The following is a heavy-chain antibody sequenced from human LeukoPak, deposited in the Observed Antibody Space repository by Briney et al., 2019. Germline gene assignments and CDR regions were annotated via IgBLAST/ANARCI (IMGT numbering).Heavy chain of an antibody. CDR1: GGTFSSYA. CDR3: ARDPSGSYAYFDY. J-gene: IGHJ4*02. V-gene: IGHV3-30*04. D-gene: IGHD1-26*01. Sequence: SCKASGGTFSSYAMHWVRQAPGKGLERVAVISYDGSNKYYADSVKGRFTISRDNSKNTLYLQMNSLRAEDTAVYYCARDPSGSYAYFDYWGQGTLVTVSS. CDR2: ISYDGSNK.